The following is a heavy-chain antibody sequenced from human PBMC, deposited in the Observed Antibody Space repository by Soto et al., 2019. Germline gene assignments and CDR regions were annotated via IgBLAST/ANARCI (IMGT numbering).Heavy chain of an antibody. CDR3: ASEGRGLRWFDP. CDR1: AGTFSSYA. Sequence: SLKVCCKTSAGTFSSYAISWLRQAPGQGLEWMGGIIPIFGTANYAQKFQGRVTITADESTSTAYMELSSVTAADTAVYYCASEGRGLRWFDPWGQGTLVSVSS. D-gene: IGHD1-26*01. J-gene: IGHJ5*02. CDR2: IIPIFGTA. V-gene: IGHV1-69*01.